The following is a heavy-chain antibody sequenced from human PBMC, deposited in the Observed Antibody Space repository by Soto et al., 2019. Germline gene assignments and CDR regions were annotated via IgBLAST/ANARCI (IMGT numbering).Heavy chain of an antibody. J-gene: IGHJ6*02. CDR3: AAGRTNTAMDTDRYYYYYGMDV. V-gene: IGHV1-58*01. D-gene: IGHD5-18*01. CDR2: IVVGSGNT. CDR1: GFTFTSSA. Sequence: ASVKVSCKASGFTFTSSALQWVRQARGQRLEWIGWIVVGSGNTNYAQKFQERVTITRDMSTSTAYMELSSLRSEDTAVYYCAAGRTNTAMDTDRYYYYYGMDVWGQGTTVTVSS.